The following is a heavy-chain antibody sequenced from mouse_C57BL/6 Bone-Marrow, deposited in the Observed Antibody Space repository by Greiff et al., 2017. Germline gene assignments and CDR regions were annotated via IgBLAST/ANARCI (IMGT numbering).Heavy chain of an antibody. CDR3: ARHNYVSYFDV. Sequence: EVQLVESGGGLVQPGGSLKLSCAASGFTFSDYYMYWVRQTPEKRLEWVAYISNGGGSTYYPDTVKGRFTISRDNAKNTLYLQMSRLKSEDTAMYYSARHNYVSYFDVWGTGTTVTVSS. CDR2: ISNGGGST. J-gene: IGHJ1*03. D-gene: IGHD2-1*01. V-gene: IGHV5-12*01. CDR1: GFTFSDYY.